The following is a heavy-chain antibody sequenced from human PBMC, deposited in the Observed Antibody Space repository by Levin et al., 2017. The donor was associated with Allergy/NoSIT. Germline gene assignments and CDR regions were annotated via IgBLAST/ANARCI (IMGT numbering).Heavy chain of an antibody. CDR2: IYLSGST. D-gene: IGHD5-18*01. CDR1: CGSISSGGYS. Sequence: SQTLSLPCAVSCGSISSGGYSWRWLRQPPGKGLEWIGNIYLSGSTNDNPSLKSRVTMSVDRSKNQFSLKLSYVTAADTAVYYCARVAGYSYGYYFDYWGPGTLVTVSS. J-gene: IGHJ4*02. CDR3: ARVAGYSYGYYFDY. V-gene: IGHV4-30-2*01.